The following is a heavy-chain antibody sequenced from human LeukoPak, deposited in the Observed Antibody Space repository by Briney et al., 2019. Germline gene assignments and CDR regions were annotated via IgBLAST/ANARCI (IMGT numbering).Heavy chain of an antibody. Sequence: GGSLRLSCAASGFSFSTYSMSWVRQAPGKGLEWVSGISGSGGSTYYADSVKGRFTISRDNSKNTLYLQMNSLRAEDTAVYYCATQTYSSFGYWGQGTLVTVSS. CDR2: ISGSGGST. CDR3: ATQTYSSFGY. CDR1: GFSFSTYS. V-gene: IGHV3-23*01. J-gene: IGHJ4*02. D-gene: IGHD6-6*01.